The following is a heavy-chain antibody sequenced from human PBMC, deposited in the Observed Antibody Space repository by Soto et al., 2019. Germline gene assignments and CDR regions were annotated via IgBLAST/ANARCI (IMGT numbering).Heavy chain of an antibody. Sequence: QVQLVESGGGVVQPGRSLRLSCAASGFTFSSYAMHWVRQAPGKGLEWVAVISYDGSNKYYADSVKGRFTISRDNSKNTLYLQMNSLRAEDTAVYYCAIDHTQRIAVAGTGYWGQGTLVTVSS. CDR3: AIDHTQRIAVAGTGY. V-gene: IGHV3-30-3*01. D-gene: IGHD6-19*01. J-gene: IGHJ4*02. CDR1: GFTFSSYA. CDR2: ISYDGSNK.